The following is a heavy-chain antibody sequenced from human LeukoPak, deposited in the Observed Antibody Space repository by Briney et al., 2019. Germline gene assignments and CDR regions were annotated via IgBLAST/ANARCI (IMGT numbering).Heavy chain of an antibody. CDR1: GGSISSYY. D-gene: IGHD6-19*01. Sequence: PSETLSPTCTVSGGSISSYYWSWIRQPPGKGLEWIGYIYYSGSTNYNPSLKSRVTISVDTSKNQFSLKLSSVTAADTAVYYCARSAVAGISGRFDPWGQGTLVTVSS. J-gene: IGHJ5*02. V-gene: IGHV4-59*08. CDR3: ARSAVAGISGRFDP. CDR2: IYYSGST.